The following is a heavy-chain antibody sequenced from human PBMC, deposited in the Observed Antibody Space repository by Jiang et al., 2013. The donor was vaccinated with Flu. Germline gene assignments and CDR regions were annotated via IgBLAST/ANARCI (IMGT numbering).Heavy chain of an antibody. V-gene: IGHV3-48*01. D-gene: IGHD6-6*01. J-gene: IGHJ4*02. Sequence: CAASGFTFSSYSMNWVRQAPGKGLEWVSYISSSSSTIYYADSVKGRFTISRDNAKNSLYLQMNSLRAEDTAVYYCAREGRIAARRHFDYWGQGTLVTVSS. CDR3: AREGRIAARRHFDY. CDR2: ISSSSSTI. CDR1: GFTFSSYS.